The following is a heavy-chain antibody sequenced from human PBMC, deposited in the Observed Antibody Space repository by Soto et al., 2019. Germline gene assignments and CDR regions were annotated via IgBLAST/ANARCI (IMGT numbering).Heavy chain of an antibody. D-gene: IGHD5-18*01. CDR1: GGSVTSDEDY. CDR2: ISNSGST. Sequence: SETLSLTCTVSGGSVTSDEDYWTWIRQSPGKGLEWIGYISNSGSTGYNPSLKTRLSTSVDRSKNQFTLRLTSVTAADTAVYFCATESGSTYGYFDHWGQGTQVTVSS. CDR3: ATESGSTYGYFDH. V-gene: IGHV4-30-4*01. J-gene: IGHJ4*02.